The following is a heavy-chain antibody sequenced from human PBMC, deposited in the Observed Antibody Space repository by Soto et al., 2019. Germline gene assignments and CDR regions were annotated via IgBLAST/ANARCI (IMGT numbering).Heavy chain of an antibody. CDR2: IKDGGVT. Sequence: QVHLQQWGAGLLKPSETLSLTCAVNGGSLTGYYWSWIRQPPGKGLEWIGEIKDGGVTNYSPSLKGRVTTSADTSKNQCSLKLNSVTAADTAVYYCARGQEGIVATHWDQGTLVTVSS. V-gene: IGHV4-34*01. J-gene: IGHJ4*02. D-gene: IGHD5-12*01. CDR1: GGSLTGYY. CDR3: ARGQEGIVATH.